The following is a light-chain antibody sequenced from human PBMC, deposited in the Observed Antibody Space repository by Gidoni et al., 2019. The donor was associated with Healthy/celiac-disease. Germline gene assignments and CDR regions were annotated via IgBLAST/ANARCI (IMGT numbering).Light chain of an antibody. V-gene: IGKV3-20*01. CDR1: QSVSSSY. CDR2: GAS. CDR3: QQYGSSSWT. J-gene: IGKJ1*01. Sequence: EIVLTQSPGTLSLSPVERATLSCRASQSVSSSYLAWYQQKPGQAPRLLIYGASSRATGIPDRFSGSGSGTDFTLTISRLEPEDFAVYYCQQYGSSSWTCXXXTKVEIK.